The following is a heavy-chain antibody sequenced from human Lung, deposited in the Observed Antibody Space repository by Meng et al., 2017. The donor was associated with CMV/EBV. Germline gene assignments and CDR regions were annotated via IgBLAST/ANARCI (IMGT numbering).Heavy chain of an antibody. CDR1: GFTFSTYA. CDR2: IHNDVI. D-gene: IGHD2/OR15-2a*01. J-gene: IGHJ3*01. V-gene: IGHV3-23*03. CDR3: AKGGGRYYDDAFDV. Sequence: GGSLRLXCAASGFTFSTYAMSWVRQAPGKGLEWVPLIHNDVIHYADSVKGRFTISRDNSKNSLYLQMNSLRAEDTALYYCAKGGGRYYDDAFDVWGQGPMVTVSS.